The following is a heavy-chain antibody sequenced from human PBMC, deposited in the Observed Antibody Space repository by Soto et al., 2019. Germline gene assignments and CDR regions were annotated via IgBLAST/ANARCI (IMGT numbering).Heavy chain of an antibody. CDR2: IKQDGSEI. Sequence: GGSLRLSCAASGFTFSSYWMSWVRQGPGKGPEWVANIKQDGSEIYYVDSVKGRFTISRDNAKSSLYLQMNSLRAEDTAVYYCAKDSSIAARPDFDYWGQGTLVTVSS. V-gene: IGHV3-7*05. D-gene: IGHD6-6*01. J-gene: IGHJ4*02. CDR1: GFTFSSYW. CDR3: AKDSSIAARPDFDY.